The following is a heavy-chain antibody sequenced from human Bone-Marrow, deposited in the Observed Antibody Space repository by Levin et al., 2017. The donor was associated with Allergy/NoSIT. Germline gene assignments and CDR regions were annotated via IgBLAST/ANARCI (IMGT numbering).Heavy chain of an antibody. CDR1: GFSFSYYG. CDR2: ISYDVSEK. CDR3: VRDGRDGYNNLDK. V-gene: IGHV3-30-3*01. J-gene: IGHJ4*02. D-gene: IGHD5-24*01. Sequence: TGGSLRLSCAASGFSFSYYGMHWVRQAPGRGLESLAVISYDVSEKYYADSVKGRFTISRDNFKNTVDLQMDSLRIEDSAVYYCVRDGRDGYNNLDKWGPGTLVTVSS.